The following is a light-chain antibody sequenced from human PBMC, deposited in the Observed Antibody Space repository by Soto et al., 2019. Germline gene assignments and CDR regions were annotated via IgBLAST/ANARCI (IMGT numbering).Light chain of an antibody. CDR1: QSVSSSY. Sequence: EIVLTQSPGTLSLSPGERATLSCRASQSVSSSYLAWYQQKPGQAPRLLIYGASSRATGIPDRFSGSGSGTDFTLTISRLEPEDFAVYYCQQYGSSHGPTWTFGQGTKVEIK. CDR3: QQYGSSHGPTWT. V-gene: IGKV3-20*01. CDR2: GAS. J-gene: IGKJ1*01.